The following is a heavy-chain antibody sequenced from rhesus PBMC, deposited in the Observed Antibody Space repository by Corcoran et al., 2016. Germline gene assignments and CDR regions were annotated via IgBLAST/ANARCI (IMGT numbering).Heavy chain of an antibody. CDR3: ARVLVGLDY. CDR1: GFPTSTSGTG. D-gene: IGHD2-39*02. V-gene: IGHV2-95*01. CDR2: IYWNDSK. J-gene: IGHJ4*01. Sequence: QVTLKESGSALVKPTQTLTLTCPFSGFPTSTSGTGLGWIRQPPGKALEWLASIYWNDSKYYSTSLMSRLTISKDTSQNQMVLTMANMDPVDTATYYCARVLVGLDYWGQGVLVTVSS.